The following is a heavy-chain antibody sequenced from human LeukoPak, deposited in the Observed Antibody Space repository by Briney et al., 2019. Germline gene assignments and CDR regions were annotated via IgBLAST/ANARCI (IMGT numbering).Heavy chain of an antibody. V-gene: IGHV4-4*07. J-gene: IGHJ4*02. CDR1: GGSISSYY. CDR2: TYTSGST. Sequence: SETLSLTCTVSGGSISSYYWSWIRQPAGKGLEWIGRTYTSGSTNYNPSLKSRVTMSVDTSKNQFSLKLSSVTAADTAVYYCARPGGGYSYGWNFDYWGQGTLVTVSS. CDR3: ARPGGGYSYGWNFDY. D-gene: IGHD5-18*01.